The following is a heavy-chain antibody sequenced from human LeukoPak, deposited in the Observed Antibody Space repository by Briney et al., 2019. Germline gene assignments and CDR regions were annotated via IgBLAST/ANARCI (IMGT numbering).Heavy chain of an antibody. V-gene: IGHV3-23*01. D-gene: IGHD2-21*02. J-gene: IGHJ5*02. CDR3: AKDQYCGGDCYVGWFDP. Sequence: PGGSLRLSCAASGFTFSSYAMSWVRQAPGKGLEWVSAISSSGGSTYYADSVKGRFTISRDNSKNTLYLQMNSLRAEDTAVYYCAKDQYCGGDCYVGWFDPWGQGTLVTVSS. CDR2: ISSSGGST. CDR1: GFTFSSYA.